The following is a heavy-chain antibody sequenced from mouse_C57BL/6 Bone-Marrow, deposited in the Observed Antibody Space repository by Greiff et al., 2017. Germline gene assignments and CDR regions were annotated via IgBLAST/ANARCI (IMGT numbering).Heavy chain of an antibody. D-gene: IGHD4-1*01. CDR2: INPGSGGT. V-gene: IGHV1-54*01. CDR3: ARSKNWDSWFAY. J-gene: IGHJ3*01. Sequence: QVQLKESGAELVRPGTSVTVSCKASGYAFTNYLIAWVKQRPGQGLEWIGVINPGSGGTNYNEQFKGKATLTADKSSSPAYMPLSSLTSEDSAVYFCARSKNWDSWFAYWGQGTLVTVSA. CDR1: GYAFTNYL.